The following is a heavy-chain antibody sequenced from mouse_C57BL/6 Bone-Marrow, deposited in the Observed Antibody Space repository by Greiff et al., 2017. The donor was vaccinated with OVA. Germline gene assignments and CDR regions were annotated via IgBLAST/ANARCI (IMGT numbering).Heavy chain of an antibody. J-gene: IGHJ3*01. CDR3: ARNYYGYDVFAY. V-gene: IGHV2-2*01. CDR1: GFSLTSYG. D-gene: IGHD2-2*01. Sequence: QVQLQQSGPGLVQPSQSLSITCTVSGFSLTSYGVHWVRQSPGKGLEWLGVIWSGGSTDYNAAFISRLSISKDNSKSQVFFKMNSLQADDTAIYYCARNYYGYDVFAYWGQGTLVTVSA. CDR2: IWSGGST.